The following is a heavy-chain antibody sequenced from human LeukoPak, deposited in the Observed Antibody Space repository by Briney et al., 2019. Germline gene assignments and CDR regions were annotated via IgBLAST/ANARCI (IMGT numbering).Heavy chain of an antibody. CDR2: IYHRGST. CDR1: GGSISSYY. V-gene: IGHV4-59*12. J-gene: IGHJ4*02. D-gene: IGHD3-22*01. Sequence: SETLSLTCTVSGGSISSYYWSWIRQPPGKGLEWIGYIYHRGSTNYNPSLKSRVTISVDTSKNQFSLKLSSVTAADTAVYYCARGRGAYYDSSGPGDYWGQGTLVTVSS. CDR3: ARGRGAYYDSSGPGDY.